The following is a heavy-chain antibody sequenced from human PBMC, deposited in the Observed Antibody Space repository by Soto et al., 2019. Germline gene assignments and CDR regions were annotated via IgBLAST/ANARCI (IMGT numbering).Heavy chain of an antibody. V-gene: IGHV4-30-2*01. CDR3: ARACDYGRNWFDP. J-gene: IGHJ5*02. CDR1: GGSISSGGYS. Sequence: QLQLQESGSGLVKPSQNLSLTCAVSGGSISSGGYSWSWIRQPPGKGLEWIGYIYHSGSTYYNPSLKSRVTISVDRSKNQFSLKLSSVTAADTAVYYCARACDYGRNWFDPWGQGTLVTVSS. D-gene: IGHD4-17*01. CDR2: IYHSGST.